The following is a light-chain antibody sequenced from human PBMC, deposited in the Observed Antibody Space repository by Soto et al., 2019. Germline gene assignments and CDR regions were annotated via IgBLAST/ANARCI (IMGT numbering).Light chain of an antibody. CDR2: AAS. CDR3: LQDHSYLT. Sequence: AIEMTQSPSSLSASVGDRVTITCRASQGIGSDLAWYQQRPGRPPKLLIYAASSLQNGVPSRFSGSGSGTDFTLTINSLQPEDFGTYYCLQDHSYLTFGGGTKVAIK. J-gene: IGKJ4*01. V-gene: IGKV1-6*01. CDR1: QGIGSD.